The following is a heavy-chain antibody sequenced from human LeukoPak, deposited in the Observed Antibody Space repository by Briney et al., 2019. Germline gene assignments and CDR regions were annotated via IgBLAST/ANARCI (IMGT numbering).Heavy chain of an antibody. V-gene: IGHV3-30*18. CDR2: ISYDGSNK. D-gene: IGHD6-13*01. Sequence: GGSLRLSCAAPEFTFCSYNMNWVREAPGKGMEWVAVISYDGSNKYYADSVKGRFTISRDNSKNTLYLQMNSLRAEDTAVYYCAKDSIAAAGYYFDYWGQGTLVTVSS. CDR3: AKDSIAAAGYYFDY. J-gene: IGHJ4*02. CDR1: EFTFCSYN.